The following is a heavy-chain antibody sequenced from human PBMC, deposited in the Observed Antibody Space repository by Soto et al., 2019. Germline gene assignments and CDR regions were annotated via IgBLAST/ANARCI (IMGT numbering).Heavy chain of an antibody. J-gene: IGHJ4*02. D-gene: IGHD3-22*01. CDR1: GFTFSSYA. V-gene: IGHV3-23*01. CDR3: AKGAGYYDSSGYPFDY. Sequence: PGGSLRLSCAASGFTFSSYAMSWVRQAPGKGLEWVSAISGSGGSTYYADSVKGRFTISRDNSKNTLYLQMNSLRAEDTAVYYCAKGAGYYDSSGYPFDYWGQGTLVTVSS. CDR2: ISGSGGST.